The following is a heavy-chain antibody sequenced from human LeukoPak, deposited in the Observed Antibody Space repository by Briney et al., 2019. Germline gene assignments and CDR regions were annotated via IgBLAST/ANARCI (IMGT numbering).Heavy chain of an antibody. CDR3: ARAGDYYSTGDY. CDR2: IYYSGST. D-gene: IGHD3-22*01. Sequence: SETLSLTCTVSGGSISSGGYYWSWIRQHPGKGLEWIGYIYYSGSTYYNPSPKSRVTISVDTSKNQFSLKLSSVTAADTAVYYCARAGDYYSTGDYWGQGTLVTVSS. V-gene: IGHV4-31*03. J-gene: IGHJ4*02. CDR1: GGSISSGGYY.